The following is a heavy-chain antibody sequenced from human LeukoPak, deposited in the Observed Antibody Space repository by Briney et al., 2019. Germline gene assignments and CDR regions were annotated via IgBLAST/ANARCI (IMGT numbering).Heavy chain of an antibody. CDR1: GYTFSDFS. D-gene: IGHD3-22*01. V-gene: IGHV3-21*01. J-gene: IGHJ4*02. CDR2: ISVRSNYR. CDR3: VRLRRNNDRSGYYDYYDY. Sequence: KTGGSLTLPCAASGYTFSDFSVNWVRQAPGKGLEWVSSISVRSNYRYYADSVRGRFTISRDDARDSLFLQMNSLRAEDTAVYFCVRLRRNNDRSGYYDYYDYWGQGTLVPVSS.